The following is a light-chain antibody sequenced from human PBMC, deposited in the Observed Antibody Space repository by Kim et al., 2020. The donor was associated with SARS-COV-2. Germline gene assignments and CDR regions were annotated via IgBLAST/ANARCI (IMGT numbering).Light chain of an antibody. J-gene: IGKJ2*01. CDR2: DAS. Sequence: LLLSPGESAALSGRASWSVSSQLAWYQPRPGQAPRLLIYDASNRATRIPARFSGSGSGTDFTLTISSLEPEDFAVYYCQQRTNSYTFGQGTKLEI. V-gene: IGKV3-11*01. CDR3: QQRTNSYT. CDR1: WSVSSQ.